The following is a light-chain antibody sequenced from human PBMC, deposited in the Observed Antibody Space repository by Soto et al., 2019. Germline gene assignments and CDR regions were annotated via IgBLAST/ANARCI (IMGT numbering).Light chain of an antibody. J-gene: IGKJ4*01. V-gene: IGKV1-5*03. CDR3: QQYNSYPLT. CDR1: QTISSW. Sequence: DIQMTQSPSTLSGSVGDRVTITCRASQTISSWLSWYQQKPGKAPKLLIYKASSLESGVPSKFSGSGSGTEFTLTISSLQPDDFAPYYCQQYNSYPLTFGGGTKVDIK. CDR2: KAS.